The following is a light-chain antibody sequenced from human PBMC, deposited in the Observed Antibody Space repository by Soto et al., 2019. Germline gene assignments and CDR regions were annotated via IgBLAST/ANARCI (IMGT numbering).Light chain of an antibody. V-gene: IGKV3-15*01. J-gene: IGKJ1*01. CDR2: GAS. Sequence: EVVMTQSPAILSVSPGERATLSCRASQSVGINVAWYQQKPGRAPRLLIYGASTRATGSPDRFSASGYGTDFTLTITSLQLEDFATYYCQQSDVSPRTFGQGTKVDIK. CDR3: QQSDVSPRT. CDR1: QSVGIN.